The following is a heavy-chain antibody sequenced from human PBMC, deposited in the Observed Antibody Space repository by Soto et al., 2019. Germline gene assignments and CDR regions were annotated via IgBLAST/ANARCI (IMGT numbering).Heavy chain of an antibody. V-gene: IGHV4-30-4*01. CDR1: GGSISSGDYY. D-gene: IGHD3-22*01. CDR2: IYYRGST. CDR3: ARGRYYDSSGYYAY. Sequence: QVQLQESGPGLVKPSQTLSLTCTVSGGSISSGDYYWSWIRQPPGKGLEWIGYIYYRGSTYYNPSLKRRVTISVYTSKIQFSLKLSSVTAADTAVYYWARGRYYDSSGYYAYWGQGTLVTVSS. J-gene: IGHJ4*02.